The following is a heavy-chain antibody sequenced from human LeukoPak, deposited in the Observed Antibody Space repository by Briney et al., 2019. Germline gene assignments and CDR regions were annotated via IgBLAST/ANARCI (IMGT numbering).Heavy chain of an antibody. CDR2: ISYDGSNK. CDR1: GFSFSDYY. J-gene: IGHJ4*02. Sequence: GGSLRLSCAASGFSFSDYYMSWIRQAPGKGLEWVAVISYDGSNKYYADSVKGRFTISRDNSKNTLYLQMNSLRAEDTAVYYCAKGLPYQLLPYYFDYWGQGTLVTVSS. V-gene: IGHV3-30*18. D-gene: IGHD2-2*01. CDR3: AKGLPYQLLPYYFDY.